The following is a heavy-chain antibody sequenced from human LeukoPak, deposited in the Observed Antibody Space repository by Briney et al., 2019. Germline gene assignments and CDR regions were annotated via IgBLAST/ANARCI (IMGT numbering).Heavy chain of an antibody. Sequence: PGGSLRLSCAASGFTFSSYSMNWVRQAPGKGLEWISSISSSSTYIYYADSVKGRFTISRDNAKNSLYLQMNSLRAEDTAVYYCASPSLLGVAPASHWGQGTLVTVSS. V-gene: IGHV3-21*01. CDR3: ASPSLLGVAPASH. J-gene: IGHJ4*02. D-gene: IGHD3-3*01. CDR1: GFTFSSYS. CDR2: ISSSSTYI.